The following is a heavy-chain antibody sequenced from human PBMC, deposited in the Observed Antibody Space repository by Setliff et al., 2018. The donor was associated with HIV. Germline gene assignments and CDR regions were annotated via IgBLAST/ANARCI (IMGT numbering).Heavy chain of an antibody. Sequence: SETLSLTCTVPGDSINSGPYSWGWIRQPPGKGLESIGSISYGGNTYYNPSLKSRVLISGDTSKNQFALKLSSVTAADTGVYYCARRAGFSEGSGYWFYWGQGTLVTVSS. J-gene: IGHJ4*02. CDR2: ISYGGNT. V-gene: IGHV4-39*01. CDR3: ARRAGFSEGSGYWFY. D-gene: IGHD3-22*01. CDR1: GDSINSGPYS.